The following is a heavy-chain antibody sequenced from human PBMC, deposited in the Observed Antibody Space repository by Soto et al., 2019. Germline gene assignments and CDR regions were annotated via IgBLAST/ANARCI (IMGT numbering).Heavy chain of an antibody. CDR3: AKSGSFFRPSLGYFDY. V-gene: IGHV1-69*13. CDR1: GHTLTELS. J-gene: IGHJ4*02. Sequence: ASVKVSCKISGHTLTELSIHWVRQAPGKGLEWMGGIIPIVGTANYAQKFQGRVTITADESTSTAYMELSSLRSEDTAVYYCAKSGSFFRPSLGYFDYWGQGTLVTVSS. CDR2: IIPIVGTA. D-gene: IGHD1-1*01.